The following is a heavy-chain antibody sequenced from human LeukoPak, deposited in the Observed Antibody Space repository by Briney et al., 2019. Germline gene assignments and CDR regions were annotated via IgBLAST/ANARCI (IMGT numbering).Heavy chain of an antibody. V-gene: IGHV3-30-3*01. CDR1: GFTFSSYA. CDR2: ISYDGSNK. Sequence: GGSLRLSCAASGFTFSSYAMHWVRQAPGKGLEWVAVISYDGSNKYYADSVKGRFTISRDNSKNTLYLQMNSLRAEDTAVYYCAKDRISLVPAARWGDYYYYMDVWGKGTTVTVSS. J-gene: IGHJ6*03. CDR3: AKDRISLVPAARWGDYYYYMDV. D-gene: IGHD2-2*01.